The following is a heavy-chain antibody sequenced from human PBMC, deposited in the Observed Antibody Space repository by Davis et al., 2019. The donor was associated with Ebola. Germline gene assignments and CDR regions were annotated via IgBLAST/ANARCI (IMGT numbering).Heavy chain of an antibody. CDR3: ARHTDKGFDP. D-gene: IGHD4-17*01. CDR2: IYYSGST. J-gene: IGHJ5*02. CDR1: GGSISSYY. V-gene: IGHV4-59*08. Sequence: GSLRLSCTVSGGSISSYYWSWIRQPPGKGLECIGYIYYSGSTNYNPSLKSRVTISVDTSKNQFSLKLSSVTAADTAVYYCARHTDKGFDPWGQGTLVTVSS.